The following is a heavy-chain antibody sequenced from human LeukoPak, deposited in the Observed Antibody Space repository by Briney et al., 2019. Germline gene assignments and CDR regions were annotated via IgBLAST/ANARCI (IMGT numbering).Heavy chain of an antibody. J-gene: IGHJ6*03. Sequence: HSETLSLTCIVSGYSLSSGYYWGWIRQPPGNGLEWIRRIYYSGRTHSTPSLKSRVTISVDTTKNKYSLYMNTVTAADTAVFFSARGADWDGDPYFYFFVGVWGKGTTVTISS. CDR2: IYYSGRT. D-gene: IGHD4-17*01. V-gene: IGHV4-38-2*02. CDR3: ARGADWDGDPYFYFFVGV. CDR1: GYSLSSGYY.